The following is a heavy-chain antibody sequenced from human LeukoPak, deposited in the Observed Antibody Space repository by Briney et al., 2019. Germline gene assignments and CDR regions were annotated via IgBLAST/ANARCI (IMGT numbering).Heavy chain of an antibody. J-gene: IGHJ4*02. CDR3: ARDSASYYHDY. Sequence: SGGSLRLSCAASGFTFSSYWMHWVRQAPPKGLVWVSRIKSDGCSTHYAHSATGRCTISRDNAKNTLYPQMNLLRAHDPAGYFLARDSASYYHDYWGQGTLVTVSS. V-gene: IGHV3-74*01. CDR2: IKSDGCST. CDR1: GFTFSSYW. D-gene: IGHD3-10*01.